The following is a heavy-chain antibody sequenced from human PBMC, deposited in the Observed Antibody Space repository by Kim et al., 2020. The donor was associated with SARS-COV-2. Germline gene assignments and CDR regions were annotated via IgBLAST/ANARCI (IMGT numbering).Heavy chain of an antibody. CDR2: IYPGDSDT. CDR3: ARHRSYRPSFYYGSGPTENWFDP. D-gene: IGHD3-10*01. J-gene: IGHJ5*02. CDR1: GYSFTSYW. V-gene: IGHV5-51*01. Sequence: GESLKISCKGSGYSFTSYWIGWVRQMPGKGLEWMGIIYPGDSDTRYSPSFQGQVTISADKSISTAYLQWSSLKASDTAMYYCARHRSYRPSFYYGSGPTENWFDPWGQGTLVTVSS.